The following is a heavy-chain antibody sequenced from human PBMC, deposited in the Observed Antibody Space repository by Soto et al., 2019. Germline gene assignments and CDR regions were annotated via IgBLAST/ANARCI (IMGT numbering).Heavy chain of an antibody. CDR3: ARTDCSSTSCYGGYYYYYGMDV. V-gene: IGHV3-7*03. J-gene: IGHJ6*02. Sequence: EVQLVESGGGLVQPGGSLRLSCAASGFTFSSYWMSWVRQAPGKGLEWVANIKQDGSEKYYVDSVKGRFTISRDNAKNSLYLQMNRLRAEDTAVYYCARTDCSSTSCYGGYYYYYGMDVWGQGTTVTVSS. CDR1: GFTFSSYW. CDR2: IKQDGSEK. D-gene: IGHD2-2*01.